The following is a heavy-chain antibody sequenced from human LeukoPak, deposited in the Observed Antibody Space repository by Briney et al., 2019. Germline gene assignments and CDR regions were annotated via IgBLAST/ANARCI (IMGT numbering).Heavy chain of an antibody. J-gene: IGHJ4*02. D-gene: IGHD3-9*01. CDR3: ARRTILTGSDY. V-gene: IGHV4-39*01. CDR2: IYYSGST. Sequence: QPSETLSLTCTVSGGSISSSSYYWGWIRQPPGKGLEWIGSIYYSGSTNYNPSLKSRVTISVDTSKNQFSLKLSSVTAADTAVYYCARRTILTGSDYWGQGTLVTVSS. CDR1: GGSISSSSYY.